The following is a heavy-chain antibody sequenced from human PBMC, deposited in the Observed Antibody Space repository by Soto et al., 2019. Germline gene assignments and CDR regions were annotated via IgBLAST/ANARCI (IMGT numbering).Heavy chain of an antibody. J-gene: IGHJ6*03. CDR3: ARQFRGPFGVVVVRFGYYYYMDV. CDR1: GGSISSSSYY. D-gene: IGHD2-15*01. CDR2: IYYSGST. Sequence: QLQLQESGPGLVKPSETLSLTCTVSGGSISSSSYYWGWIRQPPGKGLEWIGSIYYSGSTYYNPSHKSRVPISVDTSKNQFSLKLSSVTAADTAVYYCARQFRGPFGVVVVRFGYYYYMDVWGKGTTVTVSS. V-gene: IGHV4-39*01.